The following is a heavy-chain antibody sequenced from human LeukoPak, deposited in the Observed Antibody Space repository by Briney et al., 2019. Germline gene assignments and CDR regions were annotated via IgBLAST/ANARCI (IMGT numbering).Heavy chain of an antibody. D-gene: IGHD3-10*01. J-gene: IGHJ4*02. CDR2: INHSGST. CDR1: GGSISSYY. Sequence: SETLSLTCTVSGGSISSYYWSWIRQPPGKGLEWIGEINHSGSTNYNPSLKSRVTISVDTSKNQFSLKLSSVTAADTAVYYCAKGPSVLLWFGELRGFDYWGQGTLVTVSS. V-gene: IGHV4-34*01. CDR3: AKGPSVLLWFGELRGFDY.